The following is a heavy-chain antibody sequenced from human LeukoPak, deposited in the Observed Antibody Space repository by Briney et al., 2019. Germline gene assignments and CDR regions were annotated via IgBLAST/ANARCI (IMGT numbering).Heavy chain of an antibody. Sequence: PGGSLRLSCAASGFTFSSYDKSWVRQAPGKGLEWVSVISGRGGTTYYADSVKGRFTISRDNSKNTLYLQMNSLRAEDTAVYYCAKGPYCDSRTSEFDYWGQGTLVTVSS. CDR2: ISGRGGTT. V-gene: IGHV3-23*01. J-gene: IGHJ4*02. CDR3: AKGPYCDSRTSEFDY. D-gene: IGHD3-22*01. CDR1: GFTFSSYD.